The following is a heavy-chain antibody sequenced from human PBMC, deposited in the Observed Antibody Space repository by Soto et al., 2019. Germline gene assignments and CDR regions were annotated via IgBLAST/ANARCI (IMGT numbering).Heavy chain of an antibody. V-gene: IGHV1-69*13. CDR1: GGTFSSYA. CDR2: VIPIFGTA. Sequence: ASVKVSCKASGGTFSSYAISWVRQAPGQGLEWMGGVIPIFGTANYAQKFQGRVTITADESTSTAYMELSSLRSEDTAVYYCARVRRGCSGGSCYSPYYYGMDVWRQGTTVTVSS. J-gene: IGHJ6*02. D-gene: IGHD2-15*01. CDR3: ARVRRGCSGGSCYSPYYYGMDV.